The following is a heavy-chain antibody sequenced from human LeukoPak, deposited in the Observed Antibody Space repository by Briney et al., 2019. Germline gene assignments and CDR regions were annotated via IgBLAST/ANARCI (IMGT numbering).Heavy chain of an antibody. CDR1: GGFISSYY. D-gene: IGHD4-17*01. CDR2: VYYCGGT. Sequence: SETLSLICSVSGGFISSYYWSCFRHPPGRGLVWRGYVYYCGGTNYNPSLKSRVTISVDTSKNQFSLKLSSVTAADTAVYYCARAPPYCDYAHAFDIWGQGTMVTVSS. V-gene: IGHV4-59*01. CDR3: ARAPPYCDYAHAFDI. J-gene: IGHJ3*02.